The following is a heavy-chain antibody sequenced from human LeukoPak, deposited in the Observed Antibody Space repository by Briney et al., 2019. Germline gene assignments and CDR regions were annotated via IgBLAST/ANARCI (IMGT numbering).Heavy chain of an antibody. Sequence: PGGSLRLSCTASGFTFSSHCMSWVRQAPGKGLEWVANIKQDGGEKHYVDSVKGRFTISRDNAKNSLYLQMNSLRAEDTAVYYCARRLIRGVIIRDFDYWGQGTQVTVSS. J-gene: IGHJ4*02. D-gene: IGHD3-10*01. V-gene: IGHV3-7*01. CDR2: IKQDGGEK. CDR1: GFTFSSHC. CDR3: ARRLIRGVIIRDFDY.